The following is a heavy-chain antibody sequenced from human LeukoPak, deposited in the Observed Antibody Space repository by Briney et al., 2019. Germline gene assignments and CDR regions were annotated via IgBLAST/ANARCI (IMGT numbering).Heavy chain of an antibody. CDR1: GFTFSSYG. D-gene: IGHD3-10*01. V-gene: IGHV3-33*01. CDR3: ARADTMVRGVSAFDY. Sequence: GRSLRLSCAASGFTFSSYGMHWVRQAPGEGLEWVAVIWYDGSNKYYADSVKGRFTISRDNSKNTLYLQMNSLRAEDTAVYYCARADTMVRGVSAFDYWGQGTLVTVSS. J-gene: IGHJ4*02. CDR2: IWYDGSNK.